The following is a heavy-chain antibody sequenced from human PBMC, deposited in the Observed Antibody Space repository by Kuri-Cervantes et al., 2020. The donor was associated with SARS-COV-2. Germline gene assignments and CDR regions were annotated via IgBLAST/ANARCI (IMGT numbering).Heavy chain of an antibody. Sequence: GSLRLSCTVSGGSISSYYWSWIRQPPGKGLEWIGEINHSGSTNYNPSLKSRVTISVDTSKNQFSLKLSSVTAADTAVYYCARIVNYSKGNWNYGYYYYMDVWGKGTTVTVSS. D-gene: IGHD1-7*01. CDR2: INHSGST. J-gene: IGHJ6*03. V-gene: IGHV4-34*01. CDR1: GGSISSYY. CDR3: ARIVNYSKGNWNYGYYYYMDV.